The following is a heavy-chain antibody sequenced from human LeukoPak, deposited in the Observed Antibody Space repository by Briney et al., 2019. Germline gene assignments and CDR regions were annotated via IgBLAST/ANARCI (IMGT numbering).Heavy chain of an antibody. CDR3: ARGLGYFDY. CDR2: IYSGGST. CDR1: GFTFSDYY. V-gene: IGHV3-53*01. J-gene: IGHJ4*02. Sequence: PGGSLRLSCAASGFTFSDYYMSWIRQAPGKGLEWVPVIYSGGSTYYADSVKGRFTISRDNSKNTLYLQMNSLRAEDTAVYYCARGLGYFDYWGQGTLVTVSS.